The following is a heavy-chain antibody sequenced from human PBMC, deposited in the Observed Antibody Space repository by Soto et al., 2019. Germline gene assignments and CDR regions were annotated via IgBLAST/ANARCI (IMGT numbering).Heavy chain of an antibody. V-gene: IGHV3-23*01. D-gene: IGHD1-1*01. J-gene: IGHJ4*02. CDR2: ISSGGELT. CDR3: AKIGQIGNWFFDY. CDR1: GFMFSSHG. Sequence: EVQLLESGGDLVQPGGSLRVSCAASGFMFSSHGMSWVRQAPGKGLEWVSSISSGGELTYYADSVKGRFTVSRDNLKNALPLQMDILRAEDTATYYCAKIGQIGNWFFDYCGQGTLVTVSS.